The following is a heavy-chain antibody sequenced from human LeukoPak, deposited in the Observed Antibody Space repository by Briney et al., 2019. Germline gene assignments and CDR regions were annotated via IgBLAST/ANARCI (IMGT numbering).Heavy chain of an antibody. J-gene: IGHJ2*01. Sequence: PSETLSLTCTVSGGSISSYYWSWIRQPPGKGLEWIGYIYYSGSTNYNPSLKSRVTISVDTSKNQFSLKLSSVTAADTAVYYCARSSDCSSTSCYSRYWYFDLWGRGTLVTVSS. CDR2: IYYSGST. V-gene: IGHV4-59*08. D-gene: IGHD2-2*01. CDR3: ARSSDCSSTSCYSRYWYFDL. CDR1: GGSISSYY.